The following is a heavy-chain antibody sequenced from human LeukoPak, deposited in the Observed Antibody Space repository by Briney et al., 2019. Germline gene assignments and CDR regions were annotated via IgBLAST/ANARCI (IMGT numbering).Heavy chain of an antibody. V-gene: IGHV1-2*02. Sequence: ASVKVSCKASGYTFTGYYMHWVRQAPGQGLEWMGWINPNSGGTNYAQKFQGRVTMTRDTSISTAYMELSRLRSDDTAVYYCARDRCLQLYYFDYWGQGTLVTVSS. CDR3: ARDRCLQLYYFDY. D-gene: IGHD5-24*01. CDR1: GYTFTGYY. J-gene: IGHJ4*02. CDR2: INPNSGGT.